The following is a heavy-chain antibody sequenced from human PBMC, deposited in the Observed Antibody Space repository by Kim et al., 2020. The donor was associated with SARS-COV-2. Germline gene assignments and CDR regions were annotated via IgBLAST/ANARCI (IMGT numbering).Heavy chain of an antibody. D-gene: IGHD5-18*01. CDR1: GFTFSSYA. CDR2: ISYDGSNK. V-gene: IGHV3-30*04. CDR3: ARDTAMVSAFDI. J-gene: IGHJ3*02. Sequence: GGSLRLSCAASGFTFSSYAMHWVRQAPGKGLEWVAVISYDGSNKYYADSVKGRFTISRDNSKNTLYLQMNSLRAEDTAVYYCARDTAMVSAFDIWGQGTMVTVSS.